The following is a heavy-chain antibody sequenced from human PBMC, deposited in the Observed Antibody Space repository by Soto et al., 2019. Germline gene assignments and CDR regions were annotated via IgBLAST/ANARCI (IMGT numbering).Heavy chain of an antibody. V-gene: IGHV3-30-3*01. Sequence: QVQLVESGGGVVQPGKSLRLSCAASGFTFSSYAMHWVRQAPGKGLEWVAVISYDGSNKYYADSVKGRFTISRDNSKNTFYLQMNSRRSEETADYYCARSPVYGLYYLDDGGQGTLVTVSS. CDR2: ISYDGSNK. CDR3: ARSPVYGLYYLDD. CDR1: GFTFSSYA. J-gene: IGHJ4*02. D-gene: IGHD2-8*01.